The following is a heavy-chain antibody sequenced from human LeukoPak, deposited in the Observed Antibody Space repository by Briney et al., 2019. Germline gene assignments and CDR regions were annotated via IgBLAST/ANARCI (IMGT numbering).Heavy chain of an antibody. J-gene: IGHJ3*02. V-gene: IGHV3-15*01. CDR1: GLTFTKAW. CDR3: TTNPYDRSGYHI. Sequence: GGSLRLSCAASGLTFTKAWMTWVRQAPGEGLEWVGRIKSNTDGGTTDYAAPVKGRFTISRDDSKNTLYLQMNSLKTEDTAVYYCTTNPYDRSGYHIWGQGTMVTVSS. D-gene: IGHD3-22*01. CDR2: IKSNTDGGTT.